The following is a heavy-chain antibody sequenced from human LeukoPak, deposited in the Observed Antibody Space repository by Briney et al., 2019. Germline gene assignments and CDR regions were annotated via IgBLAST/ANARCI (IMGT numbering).Heavy chain of an antibody. Sequence: GGSLRLSCAASGFTFSSFGMNWVRQAPGKGLEWVGRSRNKANSYSTEYAASVKGRFTISRDDSKNSVFLQMDSLQTEDTAVYYCARGVRYSSGWDFDYWGQGTLVTVSS. CDR2: SRNKANSYST. CDR1: GFTFSSFG. J-gene: IGHJ4*02. V-gene: IGHV3-72*01. CDR3: ARGVRYSSGWDFDY. D-gene: IGHD6-19*01.